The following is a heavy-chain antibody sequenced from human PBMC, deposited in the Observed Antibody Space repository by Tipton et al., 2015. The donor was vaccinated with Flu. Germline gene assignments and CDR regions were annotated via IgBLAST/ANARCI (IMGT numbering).Heavy chain of an antibody. CDR2: IVCIFGIP. J-gene: IGHJ6*03. CDR1: GYPLTSYG. CDR3: ARQIYTSGELDYDYYYMDV. Sequence: QSGPEVKKPGASVKVSCKASGYPLTSYGVSWVRQAPGQGLEWMGGIVCIFGIPNYAQKFQGRVTMTADESTTTVYMELSSLRSDDTAVYYCARQIYTSGELDYDYYYMDVWGKGTTVTVSS. V-gene: IGHV1-69*13. D-gene: IGHD6-25*01.